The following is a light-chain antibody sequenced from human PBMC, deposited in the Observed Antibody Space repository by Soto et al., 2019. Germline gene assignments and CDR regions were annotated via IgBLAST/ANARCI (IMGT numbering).Light chain of an antibody. CDR3: ISYTVSRSYV. Sequence: QSALTQPASVSGAPGQSITISCSGTSSDIGTYDHVAWFQQFPGKTPKLMIYSVSNRPSGVSYRFSGSKSGNTASLTISGLLAEDEADYYCISYTVSRSYVFGTGTKPTVL. J-gene: IGLJ1*01. CDR2: SVS. CDR1: SSDIGTYDH. V-gene: IGLV2-14*01.